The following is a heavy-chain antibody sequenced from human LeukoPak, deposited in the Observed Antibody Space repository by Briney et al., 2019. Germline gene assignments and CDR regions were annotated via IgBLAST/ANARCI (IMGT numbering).Heavy chain of an antibody. CDR1: GFTFSSYA. Sequence: GGSLRLSCAASGFTFSSYAMHWVRQAPGKGLEYVSAISSNGGSTYYANSVKGRFTISRDNSKNTLYLQMGSLRAEDMAVYYCARAWAYYYGSSGPLDYWGQGTLVTVSS. V-gene: IGHV3-64*01. D-gene: IGHD3-22*01. J-gene: IGHJ4*02. CDR3: ARAWAYYYGSSGPLDY. CDR2: ISSNGGST.